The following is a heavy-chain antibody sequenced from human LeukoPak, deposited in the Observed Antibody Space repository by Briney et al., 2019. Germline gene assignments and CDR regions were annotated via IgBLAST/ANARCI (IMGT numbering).Heavy chain of an antibody. D-gene: IGHD6-13*01. J-gene: IGHJ6*02. CDR2: IIPILGIA. Sequence: ASVKVSCKASGGTFSSYAISWVRQAPGQGLEWMGRIIPILGIANYAQKFQGRVTITADKSTSTAYMELSSLRSEDTAVYYCATGALVYSSSWFRPDYYYYYGMDVWGQGTTVTVSS. CDR1: GGTFSSYA. V-gene: IGHV1-69*04. CDR3: ATGALVYSSSWFRPDYYYYYGMDV.